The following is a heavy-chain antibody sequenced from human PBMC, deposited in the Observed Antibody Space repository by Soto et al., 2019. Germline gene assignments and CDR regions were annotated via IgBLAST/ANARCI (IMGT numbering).Heavy chain of an antibody. Sequence: GGSLRLSCAASGFNINNYAMNWVRQAPGEGLEWVSGIKSDGTTYYVDSVKGRFTISRDNSKNTLYLQMNSLRAEDTAVYYCANLITGTTRYYYYGMDVWGQGTTVTVSS. CDR2: IKSDGTT. J-gene: IGHJ6*02. D-gene: IGHD1-7*01. CDR1: GFNINNYA. CDR3: ANLITGTTRYYYYGMDV. V-gene: IGHV3-23*01.